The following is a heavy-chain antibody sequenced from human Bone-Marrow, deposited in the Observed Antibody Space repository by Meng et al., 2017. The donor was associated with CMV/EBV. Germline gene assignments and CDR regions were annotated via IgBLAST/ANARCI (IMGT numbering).Heavy chain of an antibody. V-gene: IGHV1-46*01. CDR2: INPSGGST. D-gene: IGHD3-10*01. CDR3: ARALCITMVRGATFDY. CDR1: GYTFTSYY. Sequence: ASVKVSCKASGYTFTSYYMHWVRQAPGQGLEWMGIINPSGGSTSYAQKFQGRVTMTRDTSTSTVYMELSSLRSEDTAVYYCARALCITMVRGATFDYWGQGTLVTVSS. J-gene: IGHJ4*02.